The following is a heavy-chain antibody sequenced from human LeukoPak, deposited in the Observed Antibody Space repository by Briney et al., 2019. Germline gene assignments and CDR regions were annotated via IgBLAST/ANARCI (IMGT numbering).Heavy chain of an antibody. V-gene: IGHV3-11*01. J-gene: IGHJ4*02. CDR1: GFTFSDYY. CDR3: ARDSGTSAFDY. CDR2: ISSSGSTI. D-gene: IGHD1-7*01. Sequence: GESLKISCAASGFTFSDYYMSWIRQAPGKGLEWVSYISSSGSTIYYADSVKGRFTISRDNAKNSLYLQMNSLRAEDTAVYYCARDSGTSAFDYWGQGTLVTVSS.